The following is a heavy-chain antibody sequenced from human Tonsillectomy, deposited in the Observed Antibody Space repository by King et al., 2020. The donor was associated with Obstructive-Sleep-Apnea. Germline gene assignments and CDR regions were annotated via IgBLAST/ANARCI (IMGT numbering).Heavy chain of an antibody. CDR1: GFSLSNARMG. CDR3: ARIRVGATRLFDY. D-gene: IGHD1-26*01. J-gene: IGHJ4*02. V-gene: IGHV2-26*01. CDR2: IFSNDEK. Sequence: TLKESGPVLVKPTETLTLTCTVSGFSLSNARMGVSWIRQPPGKALEWLAHIFSNDEKSYSTSLKSRLTISKDTSKSQVVLTMTNMDPVDQATYYCARIRVGATRLFDYWGQGTLVTVSS.